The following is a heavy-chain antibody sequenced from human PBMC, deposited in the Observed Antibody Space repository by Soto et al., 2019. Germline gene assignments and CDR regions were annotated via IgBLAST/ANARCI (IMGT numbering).Heavy chain of an antibody. V-gene: IGHV4-31*03. CDR2: IYYSGTT. D-gene: IGHD3-16*01. Sequence: QVQLQESGPGLVKPSLTLSLTCTVSGGSISSTTSYWTWIRQHPGKGLEWIGYIYYSGTTYYNPSLKSRVITSVDTSENQFSLNLSSVTAADTAVYYCAREGGNGIDYWGRGTLVTVSS. J-gene: IGHJ4*02. CDR1: GGSISSTTSY. CDR3: AREGGNGIDY.